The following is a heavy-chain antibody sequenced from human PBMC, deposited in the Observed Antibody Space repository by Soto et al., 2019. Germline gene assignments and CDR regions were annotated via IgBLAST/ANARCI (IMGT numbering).Heavy chain of an antibody. V-gene: IGHV3-30*18. CDR2: ISYDGSNK. J-gene: IGHJ6*02. CDR1: GFTFSSYG. Sequence: HPGGSLRLSCAASGFTFSSYGMHWVRQAPGKGLEWVAVISYDGSNKYYADSVKGRFTISRDNSKNTLYLQMNSLRAEDTAVYYCAKSGDPLYYYGSGSYYKPHAPAYYYYGMDVWGQGTTVTVSS. CDR3: AKSGDPLYYYGSGSYYKPHAPAYYYYGMDV. D-gene: IGHD3-10*01.